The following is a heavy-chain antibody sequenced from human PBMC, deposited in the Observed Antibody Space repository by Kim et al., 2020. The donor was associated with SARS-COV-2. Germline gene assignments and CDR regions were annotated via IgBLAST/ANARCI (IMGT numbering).Heavy chain of an antibody. D-gene: IGHD6-19*01. J-gene: IGHJ4*02. V-gene: IGHV3-74*01. CDR3: ARGTWGWYMAY. CDR1: GFTFTTYC. Sequence: GGSLRLSCTTSGFTFTTYCMRWVRQAPGKGLECVSRISDNGTTTYYADSVKGRFTVSRDNARNTLYLQMNSLRAEDTAMYYCARGTWGWYMAYWGQGLLVTVSS. CDR2: ISDNGTTT.